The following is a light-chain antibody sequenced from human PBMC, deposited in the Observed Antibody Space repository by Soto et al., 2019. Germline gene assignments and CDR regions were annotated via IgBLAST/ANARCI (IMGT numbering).Light chain of an antibody. CDR3: QQYYDLPIT. J-gene: IGKJ5*01. CDR2: DVT. Sequence: DIQMPQSPSSLSASVGDRVTITCQASQDIDKYLNWYQQKPGKAPKLLIDDVTNLETGVPSRFIGSGSGTHFTFTIGSLQPEDIATYYCQQYYDLPITFGQGTRLEIK. V-gene: IGKV1-33*01. CDR1: QDIDKY.